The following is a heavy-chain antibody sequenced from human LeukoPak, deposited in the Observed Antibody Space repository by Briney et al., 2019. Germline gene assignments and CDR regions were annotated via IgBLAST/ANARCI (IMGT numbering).Heavy chain of an antibody. CDR2: ISYDGSNK. CDR3: AREEQLVQDQKPIDY. Sequence: PGGSLRLSCAVSGFTFSSYAMHWVRQAPGKGLEWVAVISYDGSNKYYADSVKGRFTISRDNSKNTLYLQMNSLRAEDTAVYYCAREEQLVQDQKPIDYWGQGTLVTVSS. CDR1: GFTFSSYA. D-gene: IGHD6-6*01. V-gene: IGHV3-30-3*01. J-gene: IGHJ4*02.